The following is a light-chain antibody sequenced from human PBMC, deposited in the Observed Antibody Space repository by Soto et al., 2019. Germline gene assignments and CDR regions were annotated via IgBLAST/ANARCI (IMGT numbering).Light chain of an antibody. CDR1: QGIRND. CDR2: AAS. CDR3: QQYGSSPRT. J-gene: IGKJ1*01. Sequence: DIQMTQSPSSLSACVGYRVTIPCRASQGIRNDLGWYQQKQGKAPKRLIYAASSLQSGVPSRFSGSGYGTDFNLTISRLEPEDFAVYYCQQYGSSPRTFGQGTKVDI. V-gene: IGKV1-17*01.